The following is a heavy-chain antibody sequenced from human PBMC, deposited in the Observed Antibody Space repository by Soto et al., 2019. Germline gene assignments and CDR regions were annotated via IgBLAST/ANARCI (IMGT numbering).Heavy chain of an antibody. J-gene: IGHJ4*02. V-gene: IGHV3-21*06. CDR3: ARESEDLTSNFDY. CDR1: GFTFTRYS. Sequence: GGSLRLSCAASGFTFTRYSMNWVRQAPGKGLEWVSSISSTTSYIYYGDSMKGRFTISRDNAKNSLYLEMNSLRAEDTAVYYCARESEDLTSNFDYWGQGTLVTVSS. CDR2: ISSTTSYI.